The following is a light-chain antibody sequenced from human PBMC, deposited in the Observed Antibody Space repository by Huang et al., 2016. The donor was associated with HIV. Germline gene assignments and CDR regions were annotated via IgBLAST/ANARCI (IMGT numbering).Light chain of an antibody. CDR3: QQSYNAPRT. CDR2: AAS. J-gene: IGKJ1*01. CDR1: ENIRKY. Sequence: DIQMTQSPSSLSAFVGDKITITCRARENIRKYLNWYQQKTWKAPNLLLYAASSLQSGVPSRFSGSGTGTDFNLTINSLQPEEYATDFCQQSYNAPRTFGQGTKVEIK. V-gene: IGKV1-39*01.